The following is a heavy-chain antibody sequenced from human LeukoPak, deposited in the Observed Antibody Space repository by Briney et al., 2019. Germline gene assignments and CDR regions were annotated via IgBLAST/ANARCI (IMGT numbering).Heavy chain of an antibody. CDR1: GFTFDDYA. D-gene: IGHD6-13*01. Sequence: PRGSLRLSCTASGFTFDDYAMHWVRQAPAKGLEWVSLICGDGGTTDYADSVKGRFTTSRHNRRNSLYLHMNSLRTEDTALYFCAKVYVGSWYAYDHWGQGTLVTVSS. CDR2: ICGDGGTT. V-gene: IGHV3-43*02. J-gene: IGHJ4*02. CDR3: AKVYVGSWYAYDH.